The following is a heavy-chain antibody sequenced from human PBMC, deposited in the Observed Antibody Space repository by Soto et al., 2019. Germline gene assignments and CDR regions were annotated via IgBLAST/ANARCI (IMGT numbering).Heavy chain of an antibody. CDR2: IYYSGTT. CDR3: ARREIQGPIDY. V-gene: IGHV4-28*01. CDR1: CSSISISNW. Sequence: SETLSLTSDVSCSSISISNWWGWIRQPPGKGLEWIGYIYYSGTTYYNPSLKSRVTMSVDTSKNQFSLKLTSVTAVDTAVYYCARREIQGPIDYWGQG. J-gene: IGHJ4*02. D-gene: IGHD1-26*01.